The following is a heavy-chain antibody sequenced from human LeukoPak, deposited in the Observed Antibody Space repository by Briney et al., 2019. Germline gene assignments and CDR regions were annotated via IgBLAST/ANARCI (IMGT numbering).Heavy chain of an antibody. J-gene: IGHJ5*02. Sequence: PSETLSLTCTVSGGSIRNYYWSWIRQPPGKGLEWIGYIYYSGSTNYNPSLKSRVTISVDTSKNQFSLKLSSVTAADTAVYYCAKDQISNWNDPMDWFDPWGQGTLVTVSS. CDR2: IYYSGST. V-gene: IGHV4-59*01. CDR3: AKDQISNWNDPMDWFDP. D-gene: IGHD1-1*01. CDR1: GGSIRNYY.